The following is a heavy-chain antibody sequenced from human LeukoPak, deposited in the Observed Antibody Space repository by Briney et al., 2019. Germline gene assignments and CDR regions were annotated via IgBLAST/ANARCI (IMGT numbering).Heavy chain of an antibody. V-gene: IGHV4-38-2*02. D-gene: IGHD5-12*01. CDR2: IYHSGST. CDR3: ARDSRRIVVVTMYNWFDP. CDR1: GYSISSGYY. Sequence: SETLSLTCTVSGYSISSGYYCGWIRQPPGKGLEWSGSIYHSGSTYYNPSLKSRVTISVDTSKNQFSLKLSSVTAADTAVYYCARDSRRIVVVTMYNWFDPWGQGTLVTVSS. J-gene: IGHJ5*02.